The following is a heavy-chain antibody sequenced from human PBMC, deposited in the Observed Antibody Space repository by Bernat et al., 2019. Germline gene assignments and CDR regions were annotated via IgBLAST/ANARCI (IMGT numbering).Heavy chain of an antibody. V-gene: IGHV3-33*08. CDR2: IWYDGSNK. CDR1: GITVTSYY. CDR3: ARDSISQAADLDC. D-gene: IGHD6-13*01. J-gene: IGHJ4*02. Sequence: VQLEESGGGLVQPGGSLRLSCAVSGITVTSYYMSWVRQAPGKGLEWVAVIWYDGSNKYYADSGKGRFTISRDNSKNPLHLPMNSLRAGDTAVYYCARDSISQAADLDCWGQGTLVTVSS.